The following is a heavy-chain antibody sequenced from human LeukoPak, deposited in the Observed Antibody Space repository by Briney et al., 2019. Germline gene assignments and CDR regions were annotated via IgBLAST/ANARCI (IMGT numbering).Heavy chain of an antibody. D-gene: IGHD6-6*01. CDR2: IYYSGTT. V-gene: IGHV4-59*08. J-gene: IGHJ5*02. Sequence: KPSETLSLTCTVSGGSISGYYWSWIRQPPGKGLEWIGYIYYSGTTYYNPSLKSRVTISADTPKNQFSLKVSSVTAADTAVYYCASFYSSSSGSWFDPWGQGTLVTVSS. CDR3: ASFYSSSSGSWFDP. CDR1: GGSISGYY.